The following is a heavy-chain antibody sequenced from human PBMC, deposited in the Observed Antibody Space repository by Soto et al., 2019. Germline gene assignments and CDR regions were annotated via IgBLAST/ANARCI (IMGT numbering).Heavy chain of an antibody. CDR3: ARDPPPGYDFWSGSVFDY. CDR2: INSDGSST. V-gene: IGHV3-74*01. CDR1: GFTFSSYW. D-gene: IGHD3-3*01. J-gene: IGHJ4*02. Sequence: GGSLRLSCAASGFTFSSYWMHWVRQAPGKGLVWVSRINSDGSSTSYADSVKGRFTISRDNAKNTLYLQMNSLRAEDTAVYYCARDPPPGYDFWSGSVFDYWGQGTLVTVSS.